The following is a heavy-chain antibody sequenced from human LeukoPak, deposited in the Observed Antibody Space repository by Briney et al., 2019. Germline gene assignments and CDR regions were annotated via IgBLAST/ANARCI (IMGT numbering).Heavy chain of an antibody. V-gene: IGHV3-7*03. D-gene: IGHD2-21*02. CDR2: VNQDGGEK. CDR3: ASGRVTAVY. CDR1: GFTFSSSL. Sequence: GGSLRLSCAASGFTFSSSLMTWVRQAPGKGLEWVASVNQDGGEKNYVDSVKGQFTISRDNAKNSLYLQMNSLRTEDTAVYYCASGRVTAVYWGQGTLVTVSS. J-gene: IGHJ4*02.